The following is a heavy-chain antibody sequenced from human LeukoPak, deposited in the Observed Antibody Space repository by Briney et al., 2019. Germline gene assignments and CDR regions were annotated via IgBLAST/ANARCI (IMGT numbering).Heavy chain of an antibody. J-gene: IGHJ4*02. CDR3: ARGPDSSGYYYYFDY. V-gene: IGHV4-4*07. CDR2: IYSSGST. Sequence: SETLSLTCTVSGGSISSYYWTWIRQPAGKGLEWIGFIYSSGSTNYNPSLKSRVTMSVDTSKNQFSLKLNSVTAADTAVYYCARGPDSSGYYYYFDYWGQGTLVTVSS. CDR1: GGSISSYY. D-gene: IGHD3-22*01.